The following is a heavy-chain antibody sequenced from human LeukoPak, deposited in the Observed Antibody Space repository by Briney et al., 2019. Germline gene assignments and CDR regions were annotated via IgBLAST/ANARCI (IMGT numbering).Heavy chain of an antibody. D-gene: IGHD6-6*01. Sequence: GGSLRLSCAASGFTFSSYSMNWVRQAQGKGLEWVSSISSSSSYIYYADSLKGRFTISRDNAKNSLYLEMNSLRADDTAVYYCAKYKRVYGLDVWGQGTTVTVSS. J-gene: IGHJ6*02. CDR1: GFTFSSYS. CDR3: AKYKRVYGLDV. CDR2: ISSSSSYI. V-gene: IGHV3-21*01.